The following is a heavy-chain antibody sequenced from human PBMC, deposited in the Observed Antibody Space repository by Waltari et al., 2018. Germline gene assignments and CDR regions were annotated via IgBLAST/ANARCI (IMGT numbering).Heavy chain of an antibody. CDR2: IYHSGTT. V-gene: IGHV4-30-4*01. J-gene: IGHJ4*02. Sequence: LSWIRQPPGKDLEWMGYIYHSGTTDFNPSLKSRVVMSVDASSNQFSLKLTSVTAADTAVYYCARLRVSSGSFFPDYWGQGTVVTVSS. D-gene: IGHD3-22*01. CDR3: ARLRVSSGSFFPDY.